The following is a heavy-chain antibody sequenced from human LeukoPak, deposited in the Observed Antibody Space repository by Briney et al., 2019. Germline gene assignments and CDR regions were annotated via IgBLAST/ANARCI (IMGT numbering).Heavy chain of an antibody. D-gene: IGHD1-1*01. Sequence: SETLSLTCTVSGDSMSSSYWNWIRQPPGKGLEWIGYISAGGSTNYNPSLKSRIIISVDMSKTQFSLKLTSVTAADTAIYYCARLILGTTGHRINYFDYWGRGTLVTVSS. CDR3: ARLILGTTGHRINYFDY. CDR2: ISAGGST. V-gene: IGHV4-4*09. CDR1: GDSMSSSY. J-gene: IGHJ4*02.